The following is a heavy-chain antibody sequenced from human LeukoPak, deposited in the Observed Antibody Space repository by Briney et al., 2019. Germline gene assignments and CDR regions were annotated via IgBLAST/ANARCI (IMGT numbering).Heavy chain of an antibody. D-gene: IGHD2-15*01. Sequence: PSETLSLTCTVSGGSISNYYWSWIRQPAGKGLEWIGRIYTSGSTNYNPSLKSRVTMSVDTSKNQFSLKLSSVTAADTAVYYCARSYCSGGSCYSDFDYWGQGTLVTGSS. V-gene: IGHV4-4*07. CDR2: IYTSGST. CDR3: ARSYCSGGSCYSDFDY. J-gene: IGHJ4*02. CDR1: GGSISNYY.